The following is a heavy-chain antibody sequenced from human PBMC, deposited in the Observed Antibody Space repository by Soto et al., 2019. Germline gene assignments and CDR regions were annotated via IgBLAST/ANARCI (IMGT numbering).Heavy chain of an antibody. V-gene: IGHV1-18*01. J-gene: IGHJ4*02. Sequence: GASVKVSCKASGYTITSCGISWVRQAPGQGLEWMGWISAYNGNTNYAQKLQGRVTMTTDTSTSTAYMELRSLRSDDTAVYYCARDLGSSGPTAGFDYWGQGTLVTVSS. CDR2: ISAYNGNT. CDR3: ARDLGSSGPTAGFDY. CDR1: GYTITSCG. D-gene: IGHD6-19*01.